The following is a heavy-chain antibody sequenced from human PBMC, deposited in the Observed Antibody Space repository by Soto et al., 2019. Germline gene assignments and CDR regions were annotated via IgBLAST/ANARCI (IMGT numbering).Heavy chain of an antibody. D-gene: IGHD3-22*01. V-gene: IGHV3-15*01. Sequence: GGSLRLSCAASGFTFSNAWMSWVRQAPGKGLEWVGRIKSKTDGGTTDYAAPVKGRFTISRDDSKNTLYLQMNSLKTEDTAVYYCTTDYYDSSGYYYGRALDYWGQGTLVTVSS. J-gene: IGHJ4*02. CDR3: TTDYYDSSGYYYGRALDY. CDR1: GFTFSNAW. CDR2: IKSKTDGGTT.